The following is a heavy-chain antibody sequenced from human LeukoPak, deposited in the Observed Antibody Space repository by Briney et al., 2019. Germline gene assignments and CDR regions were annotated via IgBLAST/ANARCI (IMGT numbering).Heavy chain of an antibody. CDR3: ARDKLRSSSGYYSRMQLFAFDI. J-gene: IGHJ3*02. D-gene: IGHD3-22*01. CDR2: ISSSSYI. CDR1: GFTFSSYS. V-gene: IGHV3-21*01. Sequence: GGSLRLSCAASGFTFSSYSMNWVRQAPGKGLEWVSSISSSSYIYYADSVKGRFTISRDNAKNSLYLQMNSLRAEDTAVYYCARDKLRSSSGYYSRMQLFAFDIWGQGTMVTVSS.